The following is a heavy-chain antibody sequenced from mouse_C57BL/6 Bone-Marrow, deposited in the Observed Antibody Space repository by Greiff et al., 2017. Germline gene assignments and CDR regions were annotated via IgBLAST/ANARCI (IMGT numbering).Heavy chain of an antibody. CDR3: AREEILLWSYFDY. CDR1: GYTFTSYG. Sequence: QVQLQQSGAELARPGASVKLSCKASGYTFTSYGISWVKQRTGQGLEWIGEIYPRSGNTYYNEKFKGKSTLTVDTSSSTAYMQLSSLTSEDSAVYYCAREEILLWSYFDYWGQGTTLTVSS. D-gene: IGHD2-1*01. CDR2: IYPRSGNT. V-gene: IGHV1-81*01. J-gene: IGHJ2*01.